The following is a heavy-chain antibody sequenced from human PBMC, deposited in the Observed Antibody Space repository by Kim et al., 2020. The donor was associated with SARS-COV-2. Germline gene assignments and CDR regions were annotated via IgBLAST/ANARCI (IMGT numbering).Heavy chain of an antibody. V-gene: IGHV3-30*04. CDR3: ARGFLMGVVGISGLGELSLGYDY. D-gene: IGHD3-16*02. J-gene: IGHJ4*02. Sequence: GGSLRLSCAASGFTFSSYAMHWVRQAPGKGLEWVAVISYDGSNKYYADSVKGRFTISRDNSKNTLYLQMNSLRAEDTAVYYCARGFLMGVVGISGLGELSLGYDYWGQGTLVTVSS. CDR2: ISYDGSNK. CDR1: GFTFSSYA.